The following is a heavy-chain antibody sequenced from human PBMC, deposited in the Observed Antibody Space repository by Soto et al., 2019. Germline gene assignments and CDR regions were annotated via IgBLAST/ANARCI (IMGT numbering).Heavy chain of an antibody. J-gene: IGHJ4*02. D-gene: IGHD6-13*01. Sequence: QVQLVESGGGVVQPGRSLRLSCAASGFTFSSYGMHWVRQAPGKGLEWVAVIWYDGSNKYYADSVKGRFTISRDNSQNTLYLQMNSLRAEDTAVYYCARDSLAAAGTDYWGQGTLVTVSS. CDR2: IWYDGSNK. CDR1: GFTFSSYG. V-gene: IGHV3-33*01. CDR3: ARDSLAAAGTDY.